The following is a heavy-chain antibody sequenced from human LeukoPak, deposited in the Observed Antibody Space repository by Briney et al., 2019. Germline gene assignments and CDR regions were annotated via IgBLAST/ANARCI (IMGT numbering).Heavy chain of an antibody. V-gene: IGHV3-20*04. CDR2: INWNGGST. CDR1: GFIFDNYG. D-gene: IGHD7-27*01. Sequence: GSLRLSCAASGFIFDNYGMNWVRQAPGKGLEWVSGINWNGGSTAYADSVKGLFTISRDNAKNSLFLQMNSLRAEDTALYYCASRTWGISTFDIWGQGTMVTVSS. J-gene: IGHJ3*02. CDR3: ASRTWGISTFDI.